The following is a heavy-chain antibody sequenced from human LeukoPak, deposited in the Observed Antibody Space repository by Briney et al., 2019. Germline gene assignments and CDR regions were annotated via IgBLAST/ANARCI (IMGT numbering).Heavy chain of an antibody. V-gene: IGHV1-46*01. CDR1: GYTFTSYY. CDR3: ARDLTIFGVVQNWFDP. D-gene: IGHD3-3*01. J-gene: IGHJ5*02. Sequence: ASVKVSCKASGYTFTSYYMHWVRQAPGQGLEWMGIINPSGGSTSYAQKFQGRVTMSRDMSTSTVYMELSSLRSEDTAVYYCARDLTIFGVVQNWFDPWGQGTLVTVSS. CDR2: INPSGGST.